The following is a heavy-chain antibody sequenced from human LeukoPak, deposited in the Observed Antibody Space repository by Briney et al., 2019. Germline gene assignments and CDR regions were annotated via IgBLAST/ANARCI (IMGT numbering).Heavy chain of an antibody. D-gene: IGHD3-3*01. J-gene: IGHJ6*03. CDR1: GFTFSSYW. Sequence: GGSLRLSCAASGFTFSSYWMHWVRQAPGKGLVWVSRTNSDGSSTSYADSVKGRFTISRDNAKNTLYLQMNSLRAEDTAVYYCARDAVRFLEWLPFPYYYYYMDVWGKGTTVTVSS. V-gene: IGHV3-74*01. CDR2: TNSDGSST. CDR3: ARDAVRFLEWLPFPYYYYYMDV.